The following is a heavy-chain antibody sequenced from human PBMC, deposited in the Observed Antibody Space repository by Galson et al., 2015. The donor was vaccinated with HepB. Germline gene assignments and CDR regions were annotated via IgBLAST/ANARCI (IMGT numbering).Heavy chain of an antibody. CDR3: VLRIGLWSTRYFDY. V-gene: IGHV3-66*01. CDR2: IYSGGST. Sequence: SLRLSCAASGFTVSSNYMSWVRQAPGKGLEWVSVIYSGGSTYYADSVKGRFTISRDNSKNTLYLQMNSLRAEDTAVYYCVLRIGLWSTRYFDYWGQGTLVTVSS. J-gene: IGHJ4*02. CDR1: GFTVSSNY. D-gene: IGHD5-18*01.